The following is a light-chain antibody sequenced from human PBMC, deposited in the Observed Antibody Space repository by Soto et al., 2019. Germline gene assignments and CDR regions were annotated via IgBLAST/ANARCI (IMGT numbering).Light chain of an antibody. CDR3: QQHDNWPPFT. CDR2: GAS. J-gene: IGKJ2*01. CDR1: QTINTN. V-gene: IGKV3-15*01. Sequence: EIVMTLSPATLSVSLGERVTLSCRASQTINTNLAWYQQQPGQAPRLLIYGASTRATGIPPRFSGSGSGTEFTLTIDSLQSEDSAVYHCQQHDNWPPFTFGQGTRLEIK.